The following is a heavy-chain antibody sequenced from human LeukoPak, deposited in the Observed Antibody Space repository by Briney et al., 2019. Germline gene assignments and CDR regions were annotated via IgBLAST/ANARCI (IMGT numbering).Heavy chain of an antibody. V-gene: IGHV1-2*02. CDR3: ARGPQILTMIVVVITSGSDY. D-gene: IGHD3-22*01. CDR2: IIPIFGTA. J-gene: IGHJ4*02. Sequence: ASVKVSCKASGGTFSSYSINWVRQAPGQGLEWMGRIIPIFGTANYAQKFQGRVTMTRDTSISTAYMELSRLRSDDTAVYYCARGPQILTMIVVVITSGSDYWGQGTLVTVSS. CDR1: GGTFSSYS.